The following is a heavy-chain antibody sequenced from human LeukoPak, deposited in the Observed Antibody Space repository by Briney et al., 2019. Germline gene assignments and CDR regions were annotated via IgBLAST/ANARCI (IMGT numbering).Heavy chain of an antibody. CDR1: VGSISSADYY. D-gene: IGHD5-18*01. CDR3: AKGQRY. J-gene: IGHJ4*02. V-gene: IGHV4-30-4*01. Sequence: SQTLSLTCTVPVGSISSADYYWSWIRQPPGKGLEWLGYIYYSGSTYYNPSLKSPVTISVDTSKNQISLKLSSVTGADTAVYYCAKGQRYWGQGTLVTVSS. CDR2: IYYSGST.